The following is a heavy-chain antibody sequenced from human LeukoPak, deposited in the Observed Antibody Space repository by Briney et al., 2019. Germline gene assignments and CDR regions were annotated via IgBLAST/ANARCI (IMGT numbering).Heavy chain of an antibody. CDR1: GFTFSSYG. D-gene: IGHD6-6*01. CDR3: AKVASPFEYSSSGCHY. J-gene: IGHJ4*02. Sequence: GGSLRLSCAASGFTFSSYGMHWVRQAPGKGLEWVAFIRYDGSNKYYADSVKGRFTISRDNSKNTLYLQMNSLRAEDAAVYYCAKVASPFEYSSSGCHYWGQGTLVTVSS. V-gene: IGHV3-30*02. CDR2: IRYDGSNK.